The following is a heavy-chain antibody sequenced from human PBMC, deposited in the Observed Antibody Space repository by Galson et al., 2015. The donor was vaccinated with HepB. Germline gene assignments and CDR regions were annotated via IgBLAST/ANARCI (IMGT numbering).Heavy chain of an antibody. V-gene: IGHV3-21*01. CDR3: ARDRSHLRYCDRTSCPDLDY. Sequence: SLRLSCAASGFTFSSYSINWVRQAPGKGLEWVSSISSSSSYIYYADSAKGRFTISRDNAKNSLYLQMNSLRAEDTAVYYCARDRSHLRYCDRTSCPDLDYWGQGTLVTVSS. D-gene: IGHD2-2*01. CDR1: GFTFSSYS. J-gene: IGHJ4*02. CDR2: ISSSSSYI.